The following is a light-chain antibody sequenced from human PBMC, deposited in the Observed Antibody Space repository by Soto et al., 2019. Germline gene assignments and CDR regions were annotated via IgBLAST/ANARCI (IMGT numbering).Light chain of an antibody. J-gene: IGKJ2*01. V-gene: IGKV1-5*01. CDR1: QSIRSW. Sequence: DIQMTQFPSTLSASVGDRVTITCRASQSIRSWLAWYQQNPGKAPKLLIYDGSSLQSGVPSGFSGSGSGTEFTLTINSLQPDDFATYYCQQYSAYPYTFGQGTKVETK. CDR3: QQYSAYPYT. CDR2: DGS.